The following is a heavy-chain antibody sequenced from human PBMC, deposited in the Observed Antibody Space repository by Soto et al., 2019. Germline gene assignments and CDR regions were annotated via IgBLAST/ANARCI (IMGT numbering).Heavy chain of an antibody. CDR2: MNPNSGNT. CDR1: GYTFTTYD. D-gene: IGHD6-13*01. J-gene: IGHJ4*02. Sequence: QVQLVQSGAEVKKPGASVKVSCKASGYTFTTYDINWVRQATGEGLEWMGWMNPNSGNTGHAQKFQGRVTLTSDTFISTAYREKNNLTSEDTAEYFCANGRYSSTWYYAFDYGRQGTLVTVSS. CDR3: ANGRYSSTWYYAFDY. V-gene: IGHV1-8*01.